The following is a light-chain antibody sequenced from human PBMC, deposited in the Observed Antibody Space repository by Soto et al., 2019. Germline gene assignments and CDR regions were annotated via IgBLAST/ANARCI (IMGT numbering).Light chain of an antibody. Sequence: EIVMTQSPATLSVSPGERVTLFCRASQSVNSRLAWYQQKPAQAPRLLIYDASTRATGIPARFSGSGSGTEGTITISSLQSEDFAVYYCQQYKNWPPEYTFGQGTKLEIK. CDR1: QSVNSR. V-gene: IGKV3-15*01. CDR2: DAS. J-gene: IGKJ2*01. CDR3: QQYKNWPPEYT.